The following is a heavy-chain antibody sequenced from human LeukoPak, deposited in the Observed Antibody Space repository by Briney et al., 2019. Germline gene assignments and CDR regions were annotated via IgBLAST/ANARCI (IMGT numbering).Heavy chain of an antibody. J-gene: IGHJ4*02. Sequence: GESLKISCKSSGYTFTSYWFGWGRQMPGKGLEWMGIIYPGPGAGPGGSNPIYNPSFQGQVSISADNSITTAYLQWSSLKASDTAIYYCARHSTRPNWYSPIDYWGQGTLVTVSS. V-gene: IGHV5-51*01. D-gene: IGHD2-21*01. CDR1: GYTFTSYW. CDR3: ARHSTRPNWYSPIDY. CDR2: IYPGPGAGPGGSNP.